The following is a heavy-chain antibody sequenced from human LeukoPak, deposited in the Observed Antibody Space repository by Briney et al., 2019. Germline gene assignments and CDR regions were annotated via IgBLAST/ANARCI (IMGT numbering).Heavy chain of an antibody. CDR1: GFTFSSYA. D-gene: IGHD6-19*01. J-gene: IGHJ6*02. V-gene: IGHV3-23*01. Sequence: GGSLRLSCAASGFTFSSYAMSWVRQAPGKGLEWVSAISGSGGSTYYADSVKGRFTISRDNSKNTLYLQMNSLRAEDTAVYYCAREGITVALNYYGMDVWGQGTTVTVS. CDR2: ISGSGGST. CDR3: AREGITVALNYYGMDV.